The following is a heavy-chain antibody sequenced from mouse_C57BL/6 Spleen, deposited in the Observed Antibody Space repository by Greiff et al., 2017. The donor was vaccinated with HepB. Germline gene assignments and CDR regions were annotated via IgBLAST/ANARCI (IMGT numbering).Heavy chain of an antibody. D-gene: IGHD1-1*01. CDR1: GYSITSGYY. J-gene: IGHJ3*01. Sequence: EVKLQESGPGLVKPSQSLSLTCSVTGYSITSGYYWNWIRQFPGNKLEWMGYISYDGSNNYNPSLKNRISITRDTSKNQFFLKLNSVTTEDTATYYCASGDYFEGFAYWGQGTLVTVSA. CDR3: ASGDYFEGFAY. V-gene: IGHV3-6*01. CDR2: ISYDGSN.